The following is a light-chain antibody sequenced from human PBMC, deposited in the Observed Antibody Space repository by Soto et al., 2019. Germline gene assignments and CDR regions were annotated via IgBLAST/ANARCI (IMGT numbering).Light chain of an antibody. CDR2: DAS. J-gene: IGKJ2*01. CDR1: QSVSSY. CDR3: QQRSSWPNT. V-gene: IGKV3-11*01. Sequence: EIVLTQSPATLSLSPGERATLSCRASQSVSSYLAWYQQKPGQAPRLLIYDASNRASGTPARFSGSGSGTDFTLTISSLESEDFAVYYCQQRSSWPNTFGQGTKLEIK.